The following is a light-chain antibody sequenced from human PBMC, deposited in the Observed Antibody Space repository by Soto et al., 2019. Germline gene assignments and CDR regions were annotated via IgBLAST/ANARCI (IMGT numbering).Light chain of an antibody. CDR3: QKHNTVPLS. V-gene: IGKV1-27*01. J-gene: IGKJ3*01. CDR1: HDISNY. Sequence: DVQMTQSPSSLSASVGDRVTITCRASHDISNYVAWLQQKPGKAPKLLIYAASTLQPGVPSRFSGGGSGVDVTLTISSLQPEDVATYYCQKHNTVPLSFGPGTKVDIK. CDR2: AAS.